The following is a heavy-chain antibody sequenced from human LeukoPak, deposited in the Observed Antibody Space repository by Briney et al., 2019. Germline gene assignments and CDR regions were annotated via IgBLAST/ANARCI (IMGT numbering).Heavy chain of an antibody. J-gene: IGHJ4*02. Sequence: PGGSLRLSCAASGFTVSSNYMSWVRQAPGKGLEWVSVIYSSGSTYYADSVKGRFIISRDNSKNPLYVQMNSRRADDTAVDYCARDRGGPEGDWGERTLVTVSS. V-gene: IGHV3-53*01. CDR2: IYSSGST. D-gene: IGHD2-15*01. CDR3: ARDRGGPEGD. CDR1: GFTVSSNY.